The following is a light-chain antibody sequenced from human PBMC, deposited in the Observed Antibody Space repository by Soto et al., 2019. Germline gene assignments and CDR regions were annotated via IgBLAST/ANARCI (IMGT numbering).Light chain of an antibody. CDR3: QQSSRTPWT. Sequence: DIQMTQSPSSLSASVGDRVTITCRASQSISSYLNWYQQKPGKAPKLLIYAASTLQSGVPSRFSGSGSGPDFTLTISSLQPEDFATYFCQQSSRTPWTFGPGTKVDI. V-gene: IGKV1-39*01. J-gene: IGKJ1*01. CDR1: QSISSY. CDR2: AAS.